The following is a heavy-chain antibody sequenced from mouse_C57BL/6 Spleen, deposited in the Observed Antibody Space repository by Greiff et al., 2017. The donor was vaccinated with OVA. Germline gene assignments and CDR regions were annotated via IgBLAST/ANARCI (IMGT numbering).Heavy chain of an antibody. Sequence: EVQLQQSGAERGRPGDEVKQSCKTSGYTFTSYGINWVKQRPGQGLEWIGYIYIGNGYPEYNEKFKGKATLTSDTSSSTAYMQLSSLTSEDSAISFCARFDYDGGAWFAYWGQGTLVTVSA. J-gene: IGHJ3*01. CDR2: IYIGNGYP. CDR3: ARFDYDGGAWFAY. V-gene: IGHV1-58*01. D-gene: IGHD2-4*01. CDR1: GYTFTSYG.